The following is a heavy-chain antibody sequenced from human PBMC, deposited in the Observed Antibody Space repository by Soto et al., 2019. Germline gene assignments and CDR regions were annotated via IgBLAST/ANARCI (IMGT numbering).Heavy chain of an antibody. CDR3: ATILYYYDSSGYYPPSSYYYYGMDV. D-gene: IGHD3-22*01. CDR2: IDPSDSYT. V-gene: IGHV5-10-1*01. Sequence: GESLKISCKGSGYSFTSYWISWVRQMPGKGLEWMGRIDPSDSYTNYSPSFQGHVTISADKSISTAYLQWSSLKASDTAMYYCATILYYYDSSGYYPPSSYYYYGMDVWGQGTTVTVSS. CDR1: GYSFTSYW. J-gene: IGHJ6*02.